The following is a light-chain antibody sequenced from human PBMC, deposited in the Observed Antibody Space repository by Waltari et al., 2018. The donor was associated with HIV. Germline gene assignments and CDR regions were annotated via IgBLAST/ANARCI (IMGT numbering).Light chain of an antibody. V-gene: IGLV2-11*02. CDR3: CSYAGDPWV. J-gene: IGLJ3*02. Sequence: QSALTQPRSVSGSPGQSVTISCTGTRSDVGGYSFVSWYQQHPNKAPKLMIYDVTKRPSGVPDRFSGSKSGNTASLTISGLQAEDEADYYCCSYAGDPWVFGGGTKLTVL. CDR1: RSDVGGYSF. CDR2: DVT.